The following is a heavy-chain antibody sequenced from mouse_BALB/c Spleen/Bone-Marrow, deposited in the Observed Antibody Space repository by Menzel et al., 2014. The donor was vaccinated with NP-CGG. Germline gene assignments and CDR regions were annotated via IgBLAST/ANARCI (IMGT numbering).Heavy chain of an antibody. V-gene: IGHV9-1*02. CDR3: ARNYYGSSYAMDY. D-gene: IGHD1-1*01. J-gene: IGHJ4*01. CDR1: GYTFTNYG. Sequence: LVESGPELKKPGETVKISCKASGYTFTNYGMNWVKQAPGKGLKWMGWINTYTGEPTYADDFKGRFAFSLETSASTAYLQINNLKNEDMATYFCARNYYGSSYAMDYWGQGTSVTVSS. CDR2: INTYTGEP.